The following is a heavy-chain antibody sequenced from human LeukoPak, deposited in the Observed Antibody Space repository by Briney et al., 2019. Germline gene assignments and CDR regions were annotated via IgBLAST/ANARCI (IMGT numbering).Heavy chain of an antibody. D-gene: IGHD3-3*01. Sequence: ASVKVSCKASGYTFTSYGISWVRQAPGQGLEWMGRIIPILGIANYAQKFQGRVTITADKSTSTAYMELSSLRSEDTAVYYCARSDYDFWSGYSDYWGQGTLVTVSS. J-gene: IGHJ4*02. CDR1: GYTFTSYG. V-gene: IGHV1-69*04. CDR3: ARSDYDFWSGYSDY. CDR2: IIPILGIA.